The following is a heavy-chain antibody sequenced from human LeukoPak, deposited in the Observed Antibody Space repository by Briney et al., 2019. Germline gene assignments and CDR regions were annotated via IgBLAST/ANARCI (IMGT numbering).Heavy chain of an antibody. D-gene: IGHD2-2*01. V-gene: IGHV3-30*02. J-gene: IGHJ4*02. CDR1: GFTFSSYG. CDR2: IRYDGSNK. Sequence: PGGSLRLSCAASGFTFSSYGMHWVRQAPGKGLEWVAFIRYDGSNKYYADSVKGRFTISRDNSKNTLYLQMNSLRAEDTAVYYCAKEGLGYCCSTSCSSFDYWGQGTLVTVSS. CDR3: AKEGLGYCCSTSCSSFDY.